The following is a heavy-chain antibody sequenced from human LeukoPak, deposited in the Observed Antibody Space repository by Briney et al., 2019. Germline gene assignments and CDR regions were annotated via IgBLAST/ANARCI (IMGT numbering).Heavy chain of an antibody. CDR1: GGSFSGYY. D-gene: IGHD5-24*01. CDR3: AKMKGDY. CDR2: INHSGST. J-gene: IGHJ4*02. V-gene: IGHV4-34*01. Sequence: SSETLSLTCAVYGGSFSGYYWSWIRQSPGKGLEWIGEINHSGSTNYNPSLKSRVTISVDSSKNQFSLKLFSVTAADTAVYYCAKMKGDYWGRGTLVTVSS.